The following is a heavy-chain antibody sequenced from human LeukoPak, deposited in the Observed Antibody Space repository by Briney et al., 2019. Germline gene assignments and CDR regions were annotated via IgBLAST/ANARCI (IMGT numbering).Heavy chain of an antibody. V-gene: IGHV1-18*01. CDR1: GYTFTSYG. D-gene: IGHD3-22*01. CDR3: ARGGGDYYYDSSGYYYR. J-gene: IGHJ4*02. CDR2: ISAYNSNT. Sequence: ASVKVSCKASGYTFTSYGISWVRQAPGQGFEWMGWISAYNSNTNYAQKLQGRVTMTTDTSTSTAYMELRSLRSDDTAVYYCARGGGDYYYDSSGYYYRWGQGTLVTVSS.